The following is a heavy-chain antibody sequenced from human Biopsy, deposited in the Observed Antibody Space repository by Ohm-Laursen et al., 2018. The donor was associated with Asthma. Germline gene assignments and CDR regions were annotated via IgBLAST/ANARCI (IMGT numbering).Heavy chain of an antibody. J-gene: IGHJ4*02. CDR2: IIPIFGTT. CDR3: ASETGHSYGSGSEYYFDY. CDR1: GGTFNYA. D-gene: IGHD3-10*01. Sequence: SSVKVSCKSSGGTFNYAITWVRQAPGQGLEWMGGIIPIFGTTNYAQKFKGRVTITADESSSTAYMELSSLRSEDTAVYYCASETGHSYGSGSEYYFDYWGLGTLVTVSS. V-gene: IGHV1-69*01.